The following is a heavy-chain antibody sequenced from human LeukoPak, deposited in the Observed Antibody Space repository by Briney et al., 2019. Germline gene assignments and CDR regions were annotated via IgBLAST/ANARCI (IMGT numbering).Heavy chain of an antibody. CDR2: IYYSGST. Sequence: SETLSLTCTVSGGSINNYYWSWIRQPPGKGLEWIGYIYYSGSTNYDPSLKSRVTISVDTSKNQFSLKLSSVTAADTAVYYCARAPGFWSGYDEWGQGTLVTVSS. V-gene: IGHV4-59*01. D-gene: IGHD3-3*01. J-gene: IGHJ4*02. CDR1: GGSINNYY. CDR3: ARAPGFWSGYDE.